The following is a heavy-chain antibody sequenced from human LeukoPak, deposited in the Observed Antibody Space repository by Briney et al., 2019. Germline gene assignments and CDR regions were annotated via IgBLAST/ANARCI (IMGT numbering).Heavy chain of an antibody. V-gene: IGHV3-23*01. D-gene: IGHD7-27*01. CDR2: VNDNGAAT. Sequence: GGSLRLSCAASGFTFSNYAMSWVRQAPGKGLKWVATVNDNGAATYYADSVKGRFTISRDNSYNTVSLQMNGLRDEDTGVYYCAKGTGDTAYYFDFWGQGVLVTVSS. CDR1: GFTFSNYA. J-gene: IGHJ4*02. CDR3: AKGTGDTAYYFDF.